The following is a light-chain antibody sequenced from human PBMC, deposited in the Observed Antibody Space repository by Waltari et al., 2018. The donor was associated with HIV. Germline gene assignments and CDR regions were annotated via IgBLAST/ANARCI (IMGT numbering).Light chain of an antibody. J-gene: IGLJ1*01. V-gene: IGLV2-14*03. CDR2: EVN. CDR3: SSYTSSSTHV. CDR1: SSDVGGYNY. Sequence: QSALTQPASVSASPGQSITISCTGTSSDVGGYNYVSWYRQNPGEAPKVIIYEVNLRPSCVANRFTASKSGNTASLAISGLQPEDEADYFCSSYTSSSTHVFGPGTKVTVL.